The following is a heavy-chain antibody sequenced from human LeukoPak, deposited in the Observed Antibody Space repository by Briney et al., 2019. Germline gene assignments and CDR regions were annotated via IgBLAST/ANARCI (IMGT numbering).Heavy chain of an antibody. CDR3: AKSWSIVVVPAAPWGLFDY. J-gene: IGHJ4*02. CDR1: GFTFISYA. Sequence: GWSLTLSCPASGFTFISYAMSWVRQAPGKGLEWVSAINGSGGSTYYADSVKGRFTISRDNSKNTLYLQMNSLRAEDTAVYYCAKSWSIVVVPAAPWGLFDYWGQGTLVTVSS. CDR2: INGSGGST. V-gene: IGHV3-23*01. D-gene: IGHD2-2*01.